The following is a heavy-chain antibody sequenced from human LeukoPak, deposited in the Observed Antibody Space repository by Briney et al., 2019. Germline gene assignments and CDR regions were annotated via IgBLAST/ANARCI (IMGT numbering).Heavy chain of an antibody. D-gene: IGHD4-17*01. V-gene: IGHV1-69*06. J-gene: IGHJ4*02. CDR1: GGTFSSYA. CDR2: IIPIFGTA. CDR3: TRDWDSYGDYVGGSNDY. Sequence: SVKVSCKASGGTFSSYAISWVRQAPGQGLEWMGGIIPIFGTANYAQKFQGRVTITADKSTSTAYMELSSLRSEDTAVYYCTRDWDSYGDYVGGSNDYWGQGTLVTVSS.